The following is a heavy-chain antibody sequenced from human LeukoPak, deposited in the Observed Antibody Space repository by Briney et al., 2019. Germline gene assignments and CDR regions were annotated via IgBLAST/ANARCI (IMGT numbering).Heavy chain of an antibody. D-gene: IGHD4-23*01. CDR1: GYTFTGYY. Sequence: ASVKVSCKASGYTFTGYYMHWLRQAPAQGLEWMGWSNPNSGGTSYPQEFQGRVHMTRDTSISTAYMELSRLRSADTAVYYCARGSDYGGNSGNWFDPWGQGTLVTVSS. CDR2: SNPNSGGT. V-gene: IGHV1-2*02. CDR3: ARGSDYGGNSGNWFDP. J-gene: IGHJ5*02.